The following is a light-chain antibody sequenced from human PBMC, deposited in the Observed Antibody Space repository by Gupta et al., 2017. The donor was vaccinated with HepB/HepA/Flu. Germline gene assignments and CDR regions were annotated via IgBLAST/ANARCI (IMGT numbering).Light chain of an antibody. CDR1: QSVRSNF. Sequence: LVFTPHPRTLSLSPGERATLSCRARQSVRSNFLDWYQQKPGQAPRLLIYGASSRATGIPDRFSGSGSGTEFTLTISRLEPEDFAVYYCLQDCSSHHTFGQGTKVEIK. J-gene: IGKJ1*01. CDR3: LQDCSSHHT. V-gene: IGKV3-20*01. CDR2: GAS.